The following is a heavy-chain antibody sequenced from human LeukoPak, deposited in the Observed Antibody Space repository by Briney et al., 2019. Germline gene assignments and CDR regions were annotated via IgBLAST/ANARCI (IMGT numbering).Heavy chain of an antibody. CDR1: GVSISSYY. CDR2: IYYSGST. D-gene: IGHD6-25*01. CDR3: ARARYSSAPFDY. V-gene: IGHV4-59*01. Sequence: SETLSLTCIVSGVSISSYYWSWIRQPPGKGLEWIGYIYYSGSTNYNTSLKSRVTISVVTSKNQFSLKLSSVTAADTAVYYCARARYSSAPFDYWGQGTLITVSS. J-gene: IGHJ4*02.